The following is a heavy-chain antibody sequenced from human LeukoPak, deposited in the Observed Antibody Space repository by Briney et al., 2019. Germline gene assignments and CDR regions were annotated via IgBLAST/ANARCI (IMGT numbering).Heavy chain of an antibody. CDR3: AKEREYYYGSGSPTYFDY. V-gene: IGHV3-15*01. Sequence: GGSLRLSCAASGFMFSSYLMTWVRQAPGKGLEWVGRIKIKTDGGTTDYAAPVKGRFTISRDDSKNTLYLQMNSLRAEDTAVYHCAKEREYYYGSGSPTYFDYWGQGTLVTVSS. D-gene: IGHD3-10*01. J-gene: IGHJ4*02. CDR1: GFMFSSYL. CDR2: IKIKTDGGTT.